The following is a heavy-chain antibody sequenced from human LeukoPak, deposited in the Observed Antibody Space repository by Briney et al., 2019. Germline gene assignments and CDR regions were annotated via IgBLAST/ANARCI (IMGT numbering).Heavy chain of an antibody. D-gene: IGHD4-17*01. J-gene: IGHJ4*02. CDR2: IYNFGST. CDR3: ARDDNGDYGVFDH. V-gene: IGHV4-59*01. CDR1: GGSTSSYY. Sequence: PSETLSLTCSVSGGSTSSYYWSWIRQPPGKGLEWIGCIYNFGSTTSNPSLKSRVSISVDTSKNQFSLKMTSVTAADTAVYFCARDDNGDYGVFDHWGQGTVVTVSS.